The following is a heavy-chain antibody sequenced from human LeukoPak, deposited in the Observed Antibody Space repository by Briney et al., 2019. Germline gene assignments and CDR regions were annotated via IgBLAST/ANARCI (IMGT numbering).Heavy chain of an antibody. V-gene: IGHV3-48*01. CDR2: ISSSSSTI. J-gene: IGHJ4*02. Sequence: GGSLRLSCAASGFTFSSYSMNWVRQAPGKGLEWVSYISSSSSTIYYADSVKGRFTISRDNAKNSLYLQMNSLRAEDTAVYYCARDRLHQNYWGQGTLVTVSS. CDR1: GFTFSSYS. CDR3: ARDRLHQNY. D-gene: IGHD4-11*01.